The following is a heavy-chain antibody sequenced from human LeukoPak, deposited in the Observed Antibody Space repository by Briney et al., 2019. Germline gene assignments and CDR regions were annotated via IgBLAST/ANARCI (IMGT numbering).Heavy chain of an antibody. D-gene: IGHD6-13*01. CDR1: GYSISSGYY. J-gene: IGHJ4*02. V-gene: IGHV4-61*01. CDR3: ARGGSSWYADY. CDR2: IYYSGST. Sequence: SETLSLTCAVSGYSISSGYYWSWIRQPPGKGLEWIGYIYYSGSTSYNPSLKSRVTMSVDTSNDQFSLKVSSVTAADTAVYYCARGGSSWYADYWGQGTLVTVSS.